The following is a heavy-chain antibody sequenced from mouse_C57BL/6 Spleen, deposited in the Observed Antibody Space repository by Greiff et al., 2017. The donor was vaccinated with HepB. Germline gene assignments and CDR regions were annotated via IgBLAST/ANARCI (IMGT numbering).Heavy chain of an antibody. CDR2: INPNNGGT. V-gene: IGHV1-26*01. CDR3: ARSGYYDYDGAWFAY. J-gene: IGHJ3*01. CDR1: GYTFTDYY. Sequence: EVQLQQSGPELVKPGASVKISCKASGYTFTDYYMNWVKQSHGKSLEWIGDINPNNGGTSYNQKFKGKATLTVDKSSSTAYMELRSLTSEDSAVYYGARSGYYDYDGAWFAYWGQGTLVTVSA. D-gene: IGHD2-4*01.